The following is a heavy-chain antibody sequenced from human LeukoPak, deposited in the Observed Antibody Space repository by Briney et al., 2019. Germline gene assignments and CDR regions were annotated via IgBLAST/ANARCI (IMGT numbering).Heavy chain of an antibody. CDR3: AKYRPGTYYRGPGMDA. Sequence: GGSLRLSCAASGFTFSSYAMSWVRQAPGKGLEWVSATGGDGSRTFYADFVKGRFTISRDNSKNTLYLRVDSLRAEDTAVYYCAKYRPGTYYRGPGMDAWGQGTTVTVSS. J-gene: IGHJ6*02. CDR2: TGGDGSRT. CDR1: GFTFSSYA. D-gene: IGHD3-10*01. V-gene: IGHV3-23*01.